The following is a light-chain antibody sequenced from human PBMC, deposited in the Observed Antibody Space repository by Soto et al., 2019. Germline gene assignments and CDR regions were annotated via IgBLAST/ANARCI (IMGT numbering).Light chain of an antibody. Sequence: QSALTQPPSASGSPGQSVNISCTVTINDVGGYNYVSWYQQLPGKAPKLMIYEVSKRPSGVPARFSGSKSGNTASLTVSGLQAEDEADYYCSSYAGSNNLGVFGGGTKLTVL. CDR1: INDVGGYNY. J-gene: IGLJ3*02. CDR3: SSYAGSNNLGV. CDR2: EVS. V-gene: IGLV2-8*01.